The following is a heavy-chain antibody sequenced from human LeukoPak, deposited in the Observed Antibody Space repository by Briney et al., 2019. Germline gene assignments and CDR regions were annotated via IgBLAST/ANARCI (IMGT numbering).Heavy chain of an antibody. D-gene: IGHD6-13*01. CDR3: ARDFDKAATY. CDR1: GFTFSSYS. Sequence: PGGSLRLSCAASGFTFSSYSMNWVRQAPGKGLEWISYISGSSNAIHYADSVKGRFTVSRDNAKNSLYLQMNNLRAEDTAVYYCARDFDKAATYWGQGTLVTVSS. J-gene: IGHJ4*02. CDR2: ISGSSNAI. V-gene: IGHV3-48*01.